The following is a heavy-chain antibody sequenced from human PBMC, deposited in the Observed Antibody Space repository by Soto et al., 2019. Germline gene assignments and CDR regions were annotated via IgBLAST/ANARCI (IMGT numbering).Heavy chain of an antibody. CDR3: ARDTKWLRDYYGMDV. J-gene: IGHJ6*02. CDR1: GYTFTSYG. CDR2: ISAYNGNT. D-gene: IGHD3-22*01. V-gene: IGHV1-18*01. Sequence: QVQLVQSGAEVKKPGASVKVSCKASGYTFTSYGISWVRQAPGQGLEWMGWISAYNGNTNYAQKRQGRVTRTTDTSTSTAYMELRSLRSDDTAVYYCARDTKWLRDYYGMDVWGQGTTVTVSS.